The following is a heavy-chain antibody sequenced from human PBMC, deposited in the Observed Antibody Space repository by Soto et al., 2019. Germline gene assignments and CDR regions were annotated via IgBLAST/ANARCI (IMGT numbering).Heavy chain of an antibody. V-gene: IGHV5-51*01. CDR1: GYSFTSYW. CDR2: IYPGDSDT. J-gene: IGHJ6*02. CDR3: ARLGYCGSTSCYGHYYYGMDV. Sequence: PGESLKISCKGSGYSFTSYWIGWVRQMPGKGLEWMGIIYPGDSDTRYSPSFQGQVTISADKSISTAYPQWSSLKASDTAMYYCARLGYCGSTSCYGHYYYGMDVWGQGTTVTVSS. D-gene: IGHD2-2*01.